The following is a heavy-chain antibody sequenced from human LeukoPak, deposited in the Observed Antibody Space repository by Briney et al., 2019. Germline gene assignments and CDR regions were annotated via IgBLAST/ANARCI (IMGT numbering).Heavy chain of an antibody. CDR3: ARVSGITMIVVVQSDGFDI. D-gene: IGHD3-22*01. V-gene: IGHV4-39*07. J-gene: IGHJ3*02. Sequence: PSETLSLTCTVSGGSISSSTYYWGWIRQPPEKGLEWIGTIYYSGSTYYNPSLKSRVTISVDTSKNQFSLKLSSVTAADTAVYYCARVSGITMIVVVQSDGFDIWGQGTMVSVSS. CDR2: IYYSGST. CDR1: GGSISSSTYY.